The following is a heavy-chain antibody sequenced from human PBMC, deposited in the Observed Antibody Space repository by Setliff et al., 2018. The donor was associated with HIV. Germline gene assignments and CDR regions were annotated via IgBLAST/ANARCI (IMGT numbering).Heavy chain of an antibody. CDR3: ARRGTIWHGVDYHYMDV. CDR1: DVSIGNFY. CDR2: IFFTGTT. D-gene: IGHD2-15*01. V-gene: IGHV4-59*08. J-gene: IGHJ6*03. Sequence: SETLSLTCTVSDVSIGNFYWSWVRQSPGRGLEWIGFIFFTGTTNYNPSLKSRVTISVDTSKNQFSLNLTSVTAADTAVYYCARRGTIWHGVDYHYMDVWGKGTTVTVSS.